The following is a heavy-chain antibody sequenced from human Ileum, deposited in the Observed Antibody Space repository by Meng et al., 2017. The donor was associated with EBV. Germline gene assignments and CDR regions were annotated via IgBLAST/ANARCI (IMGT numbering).Heavy chain of an antibody. J-gene: IGHJ5*02. CDR1: GDTFNTFA. V-gene: IGHV1-69*15. Sequence: QLPLVQAGAEVKKPGSSVKVSFTASGDTFNTFAVNWMRQAPGQGLEWMGTIVPLFGKTNYARKFQGRVTITADASAKTVYMELTSVRYEDTAVFFCAVSTMTGSWLDPWGQGTLVTVSS. CDR3: AVSTMTGSWLDP. CDR2: IVPLFGKT. D-gene: IGHD3-3*01.